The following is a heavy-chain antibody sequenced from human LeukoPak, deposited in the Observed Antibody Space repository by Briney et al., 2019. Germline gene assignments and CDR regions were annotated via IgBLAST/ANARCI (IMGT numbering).Heavy chain of an antibody. Sequence: PGGSLRLSCAASGFTFSSYAMSWVRQAPGKGLEWVSAISGSGGSTYYADSVKGRFTISRDNSKNTLYLQMNSLRAEDTAVYYCAKADLAGGFYGMDVWGQGTTVTVSS. CDR2: ISGSGGST. V-gene: IGHV3-23*01. CDR3: AKADLAGGFYGMDV. J-gene: IGHJ6*02. D-gene: IGHD5-12*01. CDR1: GFTFSSYA.